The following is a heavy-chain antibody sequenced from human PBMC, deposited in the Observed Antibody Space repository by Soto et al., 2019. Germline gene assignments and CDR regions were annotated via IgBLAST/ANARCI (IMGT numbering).Heavy chain of an antibody. J-gene: IGHJ4*02. CDR3: AREMRSPYGDYYHFDY. CDR1: GGSISSGGHY. D-gene: IGHD4-17*01. CDR2: IYYSGTT. V-gene: IGHV4-31*03. Sequence: NPSETLSLTCTVSGGSISSGGHYWSWIRQHPGKGLEWIGYIYYSGTTSYNPSLRSRVTMSVDTSKNQFSLKVSSVTAADTAVYFCAREMRSPYGDYYHFDYWGQGTLVTVSS.